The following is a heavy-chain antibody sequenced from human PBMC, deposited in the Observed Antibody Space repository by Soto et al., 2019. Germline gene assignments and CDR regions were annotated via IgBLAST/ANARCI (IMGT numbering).Heavy chain of an antibody. CDR1: GGTFSSYA. CDR3: ARGGRTYGDYGMADYYYYGMDV. CDR2: IIPIFGTA. D-gene: IGHD4-17*01. Sequence: QVQLVQSGAEVKKPGSSVKVSCKASGGTFSSYAISWVRQAPGQGLEWMGGIIPIFGTANYAQKFQGRVTITADKSTRAAYMELSSLRSEDTAVYYCARGGRTYGDYGMADYYYYGMDVWGQGTTVTVSS. J-gene: IGHJ6*02. V-gene: IGHV1-69*06.